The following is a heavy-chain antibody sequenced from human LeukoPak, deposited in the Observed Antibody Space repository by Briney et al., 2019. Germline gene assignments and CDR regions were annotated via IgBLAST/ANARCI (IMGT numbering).Heavy chain of an antibody. V-gene: IGHV4-34*01. Sequence: PSETLSLTCAVYGGSFSGYYWSWIRQPPGKGLEWIGEINHSGSTNYNPSLKSRVTISVDTSKNQFSLKLSSVTAADTAVYYCATGYSPYAFDIWGQGTVVTVSS. D-gene: IGHD6-13*01. CDR3: ATGYSPYAFDI. J-gene: IGHJ3*02. CDR2: INHSGST. CDR1: GGSFSGYY.